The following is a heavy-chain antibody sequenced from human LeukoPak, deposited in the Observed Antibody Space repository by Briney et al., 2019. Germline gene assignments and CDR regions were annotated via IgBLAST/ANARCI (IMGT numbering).Heavy chain of an antibody. Sequence: ASVKVSCKASGYTFTSYGISWVRQAPGQGLEWMGWISAYNGNTNCAQKLQGRVTMTTDTSTSTAYMELSSLRSEDTAVYYCAREPPGNDYGDYGGTGAFDIWGQGTMVTVSS. J-gene: IGHJ3*02. CDR2: ISAYNGNT. CDR3: AREPPGNDYGDYGGTGAFDI. V-gene: IGHV1-18*01. CDR1: GYTFTSYG. D-gene: IGHD4-17*01.